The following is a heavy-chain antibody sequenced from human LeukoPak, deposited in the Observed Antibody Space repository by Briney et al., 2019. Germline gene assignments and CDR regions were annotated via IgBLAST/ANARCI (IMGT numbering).Heavy chain of an antibody. CDR2: FIPIFGTA. J-gene: IGHJ4*02. D-gene: IGHD1-1*01. Sequence: GASVKLSFKAAGGTFSIYAISWVRQAPGQGLKWMGGFIPIFGTADYAQKFQGRVTITTDESTITAYMELSSLRSEDTAVYYCARGYSPSIRTTGNDYWGQGTLVTVSS. CDR3: ARGYSPSIRTTGNDY. V-gene: IGHV1-69*05. CDR1: GGTFSIYA.